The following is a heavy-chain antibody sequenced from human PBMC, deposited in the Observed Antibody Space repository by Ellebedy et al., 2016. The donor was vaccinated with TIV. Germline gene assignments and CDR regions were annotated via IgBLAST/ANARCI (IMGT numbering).Heavy chain of an antibody. CDR2: IYYSGST. Sequence: MPSETLSLTCSVSRGPISSYYWSRIRQPPGKGLEWIGYIYYSGSTNYNPSLKSRVTISVDTSKNQFSLKLSSVTAADTAVYYCARVVWQQPVSYAFDIWGQGKMVTVSS. D-gene: IGHD6-13*01. J-gene: IGHJ3*02. CDR1: RGPISSYY. V-gene: IGHV4-59*01. CDR3: ARVVWQQPVSYAFDI.